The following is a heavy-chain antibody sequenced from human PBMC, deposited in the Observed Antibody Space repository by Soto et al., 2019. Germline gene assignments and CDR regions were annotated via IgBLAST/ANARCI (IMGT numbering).Heavy chain of an antibody. V-gene: IGHV4-31*03. CDR3: ARDGTPYADYYYYGMDV. D-gene: IGHD2-2*01. J-gene: IGHJ6*02. CDR2: IYYSGST. CDR1: GGSISSGGYY. Sequence: SETLSLTCTVSGGSISSGGYYWSWIRQHPGKGLEWIGYIYYSGSTYYNPSLKSRVTISVDTSKNQFSLKLSSVTAADTAVYYCARDGTPYADYYYYGMDVWGQGTTVTVSS.